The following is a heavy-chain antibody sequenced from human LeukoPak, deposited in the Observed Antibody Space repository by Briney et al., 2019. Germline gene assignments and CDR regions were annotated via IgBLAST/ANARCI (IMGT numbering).Heavy chain of an antibody. J-gene: IGHJ5*02. CDR2: INHSGST. V-gene: IGHV4-34*01. CDR1: GGSFSGYY. Sequence: SETLSLTCAVYGGSFSGYYWSWIRQPPGKGLEWIGEINHSGSTNYNPSLKSRVTISVDTSKNQFSLKLSSVTAADTAVYYCARVRGYSSSWHTRPNWFDPWGQGTLVTVSS. D-gene: IGHD6-13*01. CDR3: ARVRGYSSSWHTRPNWFDP.